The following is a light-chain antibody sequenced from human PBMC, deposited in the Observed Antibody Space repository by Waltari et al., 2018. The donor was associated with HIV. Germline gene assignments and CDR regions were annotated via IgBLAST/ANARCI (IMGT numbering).Light chain of an antibody. J-gene: IGLJ2*01. V-gene: IGLV2-11*01. CDR3: CSYAGSYTHIVL. CDR2: DVS. CDR1: NSDIGTYDY. Sequence: QSALTQPRSVSGSPGQSVTVSCTGSNSDIGTYDYVSWYQQYPDKAPKLIIYDVSSRPLGVPDRLSGSKSGNTASLTISGLQAADEADYYCCSYAGSYTHIVLFGGGTKLTVL.